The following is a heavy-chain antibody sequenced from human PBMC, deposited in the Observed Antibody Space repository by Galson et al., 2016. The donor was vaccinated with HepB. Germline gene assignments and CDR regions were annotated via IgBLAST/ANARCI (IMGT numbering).Heavy chain of an antibody. CDR1: SGSIRSSSHY. CDR2: IFYTGNT. CDR3: ARGWIRCPPDY. J-gene: IGHJ4*02. V-gene: IGHV4-39*07. Sequence: SETLSLTCTVSSGSIRSSSHYWGWIRQPPGKGLEWIGSIFYTGNTDYNSSLKSRVTMSVDTSKNQLSLNLSSVTAADTAVYYGARGWIRCPPDYWGQGTLVTVSS. D-gene: IGHD5/OR15-5a*01.